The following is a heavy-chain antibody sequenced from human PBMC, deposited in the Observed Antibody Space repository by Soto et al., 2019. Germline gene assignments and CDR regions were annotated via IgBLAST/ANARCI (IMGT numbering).Heavy chain of an antibody. CDR1: GFTFSSYS. J-gene: IGHJ6*03. CDR3: AREDYDILTGVYYYYMDV. Sequence: GGSLRLSCAASGFTFSSYSMNWVRQAPGKGLEWVSSISSSSSYIYYADSVKGRFTISRDNAKNSLYLQMNSLRAEDTAVYYCAREDYDILTGVYYYYMDVWGKGTTVTVSS. V-gene: IGHV3-21*01. CDR2: ISSSSSYI. D-gene: IGHD3-9*01.